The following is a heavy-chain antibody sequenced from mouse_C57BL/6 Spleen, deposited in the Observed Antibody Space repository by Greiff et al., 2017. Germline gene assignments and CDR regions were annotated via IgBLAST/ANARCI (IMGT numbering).Heavy chain of an antibody. J-gene: IGHJ4*01. D-gene: IGHD1-1*01. CDR3: ARENYYGNYAMDY. V-gene: IGHV1-64*01. CDR1: GYTFNSYW. Sequence: QVQLQQPGAELVKPGASVKLSCKASGYTFNSYWMHWVKKRPGQGLEWIGMIHPNSGSTNYNEKFKSKATLTVDKSSSTAYMQLSSLTSEDSAVYYCARENYYGNYAMDYWGQGTSVTVSS. CDR2: IHPNSGST.